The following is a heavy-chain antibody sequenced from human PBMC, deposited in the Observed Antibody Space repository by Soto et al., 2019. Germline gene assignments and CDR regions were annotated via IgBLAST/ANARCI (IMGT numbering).Heavy chain of an antibody. J-gene: IGHJ4*02. CDR1: GFTFSSYA. CDR2: ISGSGGST. D-gene: IGHD3-3*01. Sequence: GGSLRLSSAASGFTFSSYAMSWVRQAPGKGLEWVSAISGSGGSTYYADSVKGRFTISRDNSKNTLYLQMNSLRAEDTAVYYCAKDSPLYYYDFWSGYSQPRGYFDYWGQGTLVTVSS. CDR3: AKDSPLYYYDFWSGYSQPRGYFDY. V-gene: IGHV3-23*01.